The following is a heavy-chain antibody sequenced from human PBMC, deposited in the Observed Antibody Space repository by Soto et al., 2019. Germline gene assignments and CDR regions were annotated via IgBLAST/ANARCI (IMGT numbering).Heavy chain of an antibody. CDR3: ARDLTTLVRGVTAYYYGMDV. CDR2: ISAYNGNT. Sequence: ASVKVSCKASGYTFTSYGISWVRQAPGQGLEWMGWISAYNGNTNYAQKLQGRVTMTTDTSTSTAYMELRSLRSDDTAVYYCARDLTTLVRGVTAYYYGMDVWGQGTTVTVS. J-gene: IGHJ6*02. D-gene: IGHD3-10*01. CDR1: GYTFTSYG. V-gene: IGHV1-18*01.